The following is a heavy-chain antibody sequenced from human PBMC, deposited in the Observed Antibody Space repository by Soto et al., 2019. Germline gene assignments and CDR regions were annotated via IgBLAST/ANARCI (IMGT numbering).Heavy chain of an antibody. CDR1: GFTFNSYG. J-gene: IGHJ2*01. CDR2: IWYDGSNK. Sequence: HPGGSLRLSCSASGFTFNSYGMHWVRQAPGKGLEWVAVIWYDGSNKYYADSVKGRFTISRDNSKNTLYLQMNSLRAEDTAVYYCARETYYYDSSVDTHDWYFDLWGRGTLVTVSS. V-gene: IGHV3-33*01. D-gene: IGHD3-22*01. CDR3: ARETYYYDSSVDTHDWYFDL.